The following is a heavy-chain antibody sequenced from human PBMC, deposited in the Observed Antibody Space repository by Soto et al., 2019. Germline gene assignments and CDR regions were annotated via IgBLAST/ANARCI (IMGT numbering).Heavy chain of an antibody. D-gene: IGHD6-6*01. Sequence: SETLSLTCTVSGGSISSGGYYWSWIRQHPGKGLEWIGYIYYSGSTYYNPSLKSRVTISVDTSKNQFSLKLSSVTAADTAVYYCARAAYSSSSVYYYYGMDVWGQGTTVTVSS. CDR2: IYYSGST. CDR3: ARAAYSSSSVYYYYGMDV. V-gene: IGHV4-31*03. CDR1: GGSISSGGYY. J-gene: IGHJ6*02.